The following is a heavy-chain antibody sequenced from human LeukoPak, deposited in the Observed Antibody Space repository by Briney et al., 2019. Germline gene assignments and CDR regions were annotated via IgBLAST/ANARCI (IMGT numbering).Heavy chain of an antibody. V-gene: IGHV1-8*01. CDR3: ARESCSGGSCYLGAFDI. CDR2: MNPNSGNT. J-gene: IGHJ3*02. Sequence: ASVKVSCKASGYTFTSYDINWVRQATGQGLEWMGWMNPNSGNTGYAQKFQGRVTMTRNTSISTAYMELSSLRSEDTAVYYCARESCSGGSCYLGAFDIWGQGTMVTVSS. CDR1: GYTFTSYD. D-gene: IGHD2-15*01.